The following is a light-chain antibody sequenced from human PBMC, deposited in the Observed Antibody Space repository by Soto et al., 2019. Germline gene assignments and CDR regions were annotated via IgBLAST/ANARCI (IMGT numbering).Light chain of an antibody. V-gene: IGLV2-14*01. Sequence: QSRLTQHPCVSLSPGPSITISCTGTSSDVGGYNYVSWYQQHPGKAPKLMIYEVSNRPSGVSNRFSGSKSGNTASLTISGLQAEDESDYYCSSYTSSSFYVFGTGTKVTV. CDR3: SSYTSSSFYV. CDR2: EVS. CDR1: SSDVGGYNY. J-gene: IGLJ1*01.